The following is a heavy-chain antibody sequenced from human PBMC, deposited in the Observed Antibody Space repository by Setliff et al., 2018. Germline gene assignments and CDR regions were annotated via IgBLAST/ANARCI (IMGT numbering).Heavy chain of an antibody. CDR2: INPSGGST. D-gene: IGHD3-16*01. CDR3: ARSWGRQEIFDY. V-gene: IGHV1-46*01. Sequence: EASVKVSCKASGYTFTSYYVHWVRQAPGQGLEWMGIINPSGGSTSYAQKFQGRVTMTRDTSTSTVYMELSSLRSEDTAVYYCARSWGRQEIFDYWGQGTLVTVSS. CDR1: GYTFTSYY. J-gene: IGHJ4*02.